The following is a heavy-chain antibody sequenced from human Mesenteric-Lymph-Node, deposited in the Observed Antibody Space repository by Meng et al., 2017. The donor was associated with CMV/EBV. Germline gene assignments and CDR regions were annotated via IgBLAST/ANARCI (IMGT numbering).Heavy chain of an antibody. CDR3: AKDRPGAFDI. CDR1: GFTFSSYW. D-gene: IGHD3-10*01. Sequence: GESLKISCAASGFTFSSYWMHWVRQAPGKGLVWVSRINSDGSSTSYADSVKGRFTISRDNAKNTLYLQMNSLRAEDTAVYYCAKDRPGAFDIWGQGTMVTVSS. V-gene: IGHV3-74*01. J-gene: IGHJ3*02. CDR2: INSDGSST.